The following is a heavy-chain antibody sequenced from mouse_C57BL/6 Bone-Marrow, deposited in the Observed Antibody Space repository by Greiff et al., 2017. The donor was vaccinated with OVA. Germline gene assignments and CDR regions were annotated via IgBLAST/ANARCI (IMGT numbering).Heavy chain of an antibody. CDR2: IDPNSGGT. CDR3: ARTYYYSNPYYAMDY. V-gene: IGHV1-72*01. J-gene: IGHJ4*01. D-gene: IGHD2-5*01. Sequence: QVHVKQSGAELVKPGASVKLSCKASGYTFTSYWMHWVKQRPGRGLEWIGRIDPNSGGTKYNEKFKSKATLTVDKPSSTAYMQLSSLTSEDSAVYYCARTYYYSNPYYAMDYWGQGTSVTVSS. CDR1: GYTFTSYW.